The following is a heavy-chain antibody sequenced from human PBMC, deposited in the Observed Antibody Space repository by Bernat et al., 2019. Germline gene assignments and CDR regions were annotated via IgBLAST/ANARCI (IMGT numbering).Heavy chain of an antibody. D-gene: IGHD2-15*01. Sequence: QVQLVESGGGVVQPGGSLRLSCAASGFAFSSYGIHWVRQAPGKGLEWVAFIRNEGRDKYYAESVKGRFTISRDNSKKTVNLQMNSVRAEDTAMYYCAKEWDLSGDTDYFGHWGQGTLVTVSS. V-gene: IGHV3-30*02. CDR3: AKEWDLSGDTDYFGH. J-gene: IGHJ4*02. CDR1: GFAFSSYG. CDR2: IRNEGRDK.